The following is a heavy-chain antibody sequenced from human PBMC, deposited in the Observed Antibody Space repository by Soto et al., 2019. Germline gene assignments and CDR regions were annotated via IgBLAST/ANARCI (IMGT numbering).Heavy chain of an antibody. CDR3: ARGLLDATRYYYYCMDV. D-gene: IGHD2-21*02. CDR2: ISAYNGNT. Sequence: QVQLVQSGAEVKKPGASVKVSCKASGYTFTSYGISWVRQAPGQGLEWMGWISAYNGNTNYAQKLQGRVTMTTDTSPSTAYMELRSLRSDDTAVYYCARGLLDATRYYYYCMDVWGQGTTVTVSS. V-gene: IGHV1-18*01. J-gene: IGHJ6*02. CDR1: GYTFTSYG.